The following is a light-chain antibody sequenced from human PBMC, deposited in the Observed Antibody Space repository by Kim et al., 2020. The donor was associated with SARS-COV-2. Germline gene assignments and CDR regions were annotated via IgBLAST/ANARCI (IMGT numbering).Light chain of an antibody. V-gene: IGLV3-21*04. CDR1: NIGSKS. CDR3: QVWDSISDHWV. Sequence: APGKTASITCGGNNIGSKSVHWYQQKPGQSPVLVIYNDSDRPSGIPERFSGSNSGNTATLTISRVEAGDEADYYCQVWDSISDHWVFGGGTQLTVL. CDR2: NDS. J-gene: IGLJ3*02.